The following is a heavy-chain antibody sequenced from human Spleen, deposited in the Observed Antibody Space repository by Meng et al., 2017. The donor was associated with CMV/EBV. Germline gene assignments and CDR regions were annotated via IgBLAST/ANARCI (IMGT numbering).Heavy chain of an antibody. J-gene: IGHJ4*02. Sequence: GESLKISCAASGFTFSNSDMNWVRQAPGKGLEWVSSISSSSSYIYYADSVKGRFTISRDNAKNSLYLQMNSLTAADTAVYFCARGGHSSSWYLGYWGQGTLVTVSS. CDR2: ISSSSSYI. V-gene: IGHV3-21*01. CDR1: GFTFSNSD. CDR3: ARGGHSSSWYLGY. D-gene: IGHD6-13*01.